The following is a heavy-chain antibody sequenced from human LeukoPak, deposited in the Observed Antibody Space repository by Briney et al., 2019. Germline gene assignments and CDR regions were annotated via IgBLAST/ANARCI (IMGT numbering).Heavy chain of an antibody. Sequence: ASVKVSCKASGYTFINYGITWVRQAPGQGLEWMGWINPNSGGTNYAQKFQGRVTMTRDTSISTAYMELSRLRSDDTAVYYCARAHHLVPAAMVYWGQGTLVTVSS. CDR2: INPNSGGT. CDR1: GYTFINYG. V-gene: IGHV1-2*02. CDR3: ARAHHLVPAAMVY. D-gene: IGHD2-2*01. J-gene: IGHJ4*02.